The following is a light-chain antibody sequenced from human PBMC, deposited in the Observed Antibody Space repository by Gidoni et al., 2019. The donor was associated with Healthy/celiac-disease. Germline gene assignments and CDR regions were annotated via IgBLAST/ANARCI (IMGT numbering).Light chain of an antibody. CDR2: AAS. Sequence: DMQIAQSPSSLSASVGDRVTITCQASQSISSYFNWYQQKPGKGPKLLIYAASSLQSEVTSRFSGSGSGTDFTLPISSLQPEDFATFYCQQRYCTPRTFGQGTKLEIK. V-gene: IGKV1-39*01. CDR1: QSISSY. J-gene: IGKJ2*02. CDR3: QQRYCTPRT.